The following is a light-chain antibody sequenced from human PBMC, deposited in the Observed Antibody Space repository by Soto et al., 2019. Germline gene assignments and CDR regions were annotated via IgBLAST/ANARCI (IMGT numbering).Light chain of an antibody. Sequence: SYELTQPPSVSVAPGQTARITCGGNNIASKSVHWYQQRPGQAPVLVLYDDSNRPSGIPERFSGSNSGSTATLTISSVEAGDDADYFCQVWDISSDQYLFGTGTKVTVL. CDR3: QVWDISSDQYL. CDR1: NIASKS. V-gene: IGLV3-21*02. CDR2: DDS. J-gene: IGLJ1*01.